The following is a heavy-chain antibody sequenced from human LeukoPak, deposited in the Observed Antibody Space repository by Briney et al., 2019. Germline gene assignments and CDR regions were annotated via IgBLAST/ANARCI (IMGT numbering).Heavy chain of an antibody. CDR1: GGSISSSNW. Sequence: PSGTLSLTCAVSGGSISSSNWWSWFRHPPGKGLEWIGEIYHSGSTNYNPSLKSRVTISVDKSKNQFSLKLSSVTAADTAVYYCARADSSSYPSAFDYWGQGTLVTVSS. CDR2: IYHSGST. V-gene: IGHV4-4*02. J-gene: IGHJ4*02. CDR3: ARADSSSYPSAFDY. D-gene: IGHD6-6*01.